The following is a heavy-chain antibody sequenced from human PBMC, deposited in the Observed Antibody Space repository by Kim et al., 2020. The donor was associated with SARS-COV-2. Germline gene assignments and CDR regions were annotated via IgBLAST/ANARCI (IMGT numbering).Heavy chain of an antibody. CDR3: ASSYYYGSGGYDRPYYDYSMDV. V-gene: IGHV1-69*13. CDR2: IIPIFGTA. Sequence: SVKVSCKASGGTFSSYAISWVRQAPGQGLEWMGGIIPIFGTANYAQKFQGRVTITADESTSTAYMEPSSLRSEDTAVYYCASSYYYGSGGYDRPYYDYSMDVWGQGTTVTVSS. CDR1: GGTFSSYA. J-gene: IGHJ6*02. D-gene: IGHD3-10*01.